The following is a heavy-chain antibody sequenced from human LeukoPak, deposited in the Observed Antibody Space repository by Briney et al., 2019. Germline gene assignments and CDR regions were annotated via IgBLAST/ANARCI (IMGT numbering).Heavy chain of an antibody. D-gene: IGHD3-22*01. CDR1: GFTFSSYA. CDR2: ISYDGSNK. J-gene: IGHJ4*02. Sequence: PGRSLRLSCAASGFTFSSYAMHWVRQAPGKGLEWVAVISYDGSNKYYADSVKGRFTISRDNSKNTLYLQMNSLRAEDTAVYYCASLHPKYDSSGYYLDYWGQGTLVTVSS. CDR3: ASLHPKYDSSGYYLDY. V-gene: IGHV3-30-3*01.